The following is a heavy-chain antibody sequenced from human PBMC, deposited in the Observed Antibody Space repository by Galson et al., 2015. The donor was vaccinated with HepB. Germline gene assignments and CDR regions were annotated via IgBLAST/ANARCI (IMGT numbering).Heavy chain of an antibody. J-gene: IGHJ4*02. CDR1: GYTFTNYD. D-gene: IGHD3-16*02. CDR2: MNPNSGNT. V-gene: IGHV1-8*01. CDR3: ARWDHVWGSYRY. Sequence: SVKVSCKASGYTFTNYDINWVRQATGQGLEWMGWMNPNSGNTAYAQKFQGRVTMTRNTSTRTAYMEVSSLRSEDTAVYYCARWDHVWGSYRYWGQGTLVTVSS.